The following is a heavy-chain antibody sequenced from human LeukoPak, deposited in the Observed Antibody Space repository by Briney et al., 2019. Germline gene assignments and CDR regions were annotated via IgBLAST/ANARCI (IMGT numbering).Heavy chain of an antibody. D-gene: IGHD3-22*01. CDR3: AKDTYYYDSSGSPGGAFDI. V-gene: IGHV4-39*02. Sequence: SETLSLTCTVSGGSISSSSYYWGWIRHPPGKGLEWIGSIYYSGSTYYNPSLKRRVTISVDTSKNQFSLKLSSVTAADTAVYYCAKDTYYYDSSGSPGGAFDIWGRGTMVTVSS. CDR1: GGSISSSSYY. CDR2: IYYSGST. J-gene: IGHJ3*02.